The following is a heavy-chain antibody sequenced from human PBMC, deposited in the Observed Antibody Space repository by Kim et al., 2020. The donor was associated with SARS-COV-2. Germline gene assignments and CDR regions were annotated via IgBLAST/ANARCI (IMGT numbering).Heavy chain of an antibody. CDR2: TYYRSKWYN. Sequence: SQTLSLTCAISGDSVSSNRATWNWIRQSPSRGLEWLGRTYYRSKWYNDYAVSVKSRITVNPDTSKNQFSLQLNSVTPDDTAVYYCARDQSGGSGRYYHFDYWGQGTLVTVSS. V-gene: IGHV6-1*01. CDR1: GDSVSSNRAT. D-gene: IGHD3-10*01. CDR3: ARDQSGGSGRYYHFDY. J-gene: IGHJ4*02.